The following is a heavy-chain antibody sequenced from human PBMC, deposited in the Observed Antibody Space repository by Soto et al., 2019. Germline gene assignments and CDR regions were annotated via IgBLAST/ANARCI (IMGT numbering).Heavy chain of an antibody. V-gene: IGHV3-23*01. CDR3: AKDEIVSSFGELSKTGHFRH. CDR1: GFTFTNYA. Sequence: ESRRLPCAASGFTFTNYAMSWARQATGKALEGVSVSGEGGGRTQYAESGKGRFAIATDKTKNTMYLHMSSMRAEDTAVYFCAKDEIVSSFGELSKTGHFRHWGQGTLVTVSS. J-gene: IGHJ1*01. D-gene: IGHD3-10*01. CDR2: SGEGGGRT.